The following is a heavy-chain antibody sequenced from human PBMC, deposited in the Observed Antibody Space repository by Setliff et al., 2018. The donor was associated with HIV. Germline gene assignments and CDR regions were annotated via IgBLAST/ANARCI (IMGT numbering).Heavy chain of an antibody. CDR2: IYYSGST. Sequence: PSETLSLTCTVSGASVSSGGFYWSWIRQPPGKGLEWIGYIYYSGSTYYNPSLKSRVTISVDTSKNQFSLKLSSVTAADTAVYYCAREGPYYYDSSGYYFDYWGQGTLVTVSS. V-gene: IGHV4-30-4*08. D-gene: IGHD3-22*01. J-gene: IGHJ4*02. CDR1: GASVSSGGFY. CDR3: AREGPYYYDSSGYYFDY.